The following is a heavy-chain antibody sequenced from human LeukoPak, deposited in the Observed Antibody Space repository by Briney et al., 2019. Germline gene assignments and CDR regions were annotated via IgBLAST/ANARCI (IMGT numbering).Heavy chain of an antibody. CDR2: IYSGGST. CDR3: ARGDTRKGGWFDP. Sequence: GGSLRLSCVASEFTFSGYAMSWVRQVPGKGLEWVSVIYSGGSTYYADSVKGRFTISRDNSKNTLYLQMNSLRAEDTAVYYCARGDTRKGGWFDPWGQGTLVTVSS. J-gene: IGHJ5*02. CDR1: EFTFSGYA. D-gene: IGHD1-14*01. V-gene: IGHV3-53*01.